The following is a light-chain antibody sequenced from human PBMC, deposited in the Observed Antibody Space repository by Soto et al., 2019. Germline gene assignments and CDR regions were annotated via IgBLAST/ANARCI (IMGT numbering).Light chain of an antibody. CDR1: SSDVGGYNY. Sequence: QSALTQPPSASGSPGQSVTISCTGTSSDVGGYNYVSWYQQHPGKAPKLMIYQVIKRPSGVPDRFSGSRSGNTASLTVSGLQAEDEADYYCTSYAGSTHVVFGGGTKVTVL. J-gene: IGLJ2*01. CDR2: QVI. CDR3: TSYAGSTHVV. V-gene: IGLV2-8*01.